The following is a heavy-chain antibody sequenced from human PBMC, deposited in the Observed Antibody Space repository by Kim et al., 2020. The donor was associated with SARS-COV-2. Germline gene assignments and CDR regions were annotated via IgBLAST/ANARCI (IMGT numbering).Heavy chain of an antibody. D-gene: IGHD3-3*01. Sequence: GGSLRLSCAASGFTFSSYSMNWVRQAPGKGLEWVSSISSSSSYIYYADSVKGRFTISRDNAKNSLYLQMNSLRAEDTAVYYCARQTYYDFWIFDYWGQGTLVTVSS. V-gene: IGHV3-21*01. CDR2: ISSSSSYI. CDR3: ARQTYYDFWIFDY. CDR1: GFTFSSYS. J-gene: IGHJ4*02.